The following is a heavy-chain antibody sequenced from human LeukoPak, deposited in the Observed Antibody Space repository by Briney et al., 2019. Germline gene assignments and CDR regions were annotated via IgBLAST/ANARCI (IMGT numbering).Heavy chain of an antibody. J-gene: IGHJ6*04. CDR2: INPSGGST. D-gene: IGHD2-15*01. V-gene: IGHV1-46*01. CDR3: ARGPYGAAATPEALMDV. CDR1: GYTFTSYY. Sequence: GASVKVSCKASGYTFTSYYMHWVRQAPGQGLEWMGIINPSGGSTSYAQKFQGRVTMTRDTSISTAYMELNRLRSDDTAVYYCARGPYGAAATPEALMDVWGKGTTVTISS.